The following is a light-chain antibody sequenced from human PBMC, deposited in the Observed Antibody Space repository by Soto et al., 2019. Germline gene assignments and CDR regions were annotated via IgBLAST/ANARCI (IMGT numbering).Light chain of an antibody. CDR3: QQYDSTPWT. CDR1: QSILYSSNNKNY. V-gene: IGKV4-1*01. Sequence: DIVMTQSPDSLAVSLGERATINCKSSQSILYSSNNKNYLAWYQQKPGQPPKLLIYWASTRESGVPDRFSGSGSGTDFTLTISSLQAEDVAVYYCQQYDSTPWTFDQGTKVEIK. CDR2: WAS. J-gene: IGKJ1*01.